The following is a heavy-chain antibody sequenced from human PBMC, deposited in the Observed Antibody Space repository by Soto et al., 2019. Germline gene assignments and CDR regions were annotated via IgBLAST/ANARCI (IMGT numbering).Heavy chain of an antibody. D-gene: IGHD4-17*01. V-gene: IGHV3-48*02. J-gene: IGHJ4*02. Sequence: QLVESGGGLVQPGGSLRLSCAASGFTFSSYGMNWVRQAPGKGLEWVAYISSSGRTIYYAESVRGRFSISRDNAKKSVYLQMDRLRDEDTAVYFCADDEDGDSDFDSWGQGTLVTVSS. CDR3: ADDEDGDSDFDS. CDR1: GFTFSSYG. CDR2: ISSSGRTI.